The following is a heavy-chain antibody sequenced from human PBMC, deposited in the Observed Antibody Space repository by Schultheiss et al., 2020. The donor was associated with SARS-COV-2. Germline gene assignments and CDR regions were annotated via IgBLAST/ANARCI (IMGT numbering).Heavy chain of an antibody. Sequence: GGSLRLSCAASGFTFSDYYMSWIRQAPGKGLEWVSYISSSSSYTNYADSVKGRFTISRDNAKNSLYLQMNSLKTEDTAVYYCTTAYDFWSGYSYYYYYYMDVWGKGTTVTVSS. J-gene: IGHJ6*03. CDR3: TTAYDFWSGYSYYYYYYMDV. D-gene: IGHD3-3*01. V-gene: IGHV3-11*05. CDR1: GFTFSDYY. CDR2: ISSSSSYT.